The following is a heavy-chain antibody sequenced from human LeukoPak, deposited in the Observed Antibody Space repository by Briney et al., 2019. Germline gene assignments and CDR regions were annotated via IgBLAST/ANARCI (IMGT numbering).Heavy chain of an antibody. D-gene: IGHD3-10*01. CDR1: GGSISSGSYY. CDR3: ARVVGDNNWFDP. Sequence: PSQTLSLTCTVSGGSISSGSYYWSWLRQPAGKGLEWIGRIYTSGSTNYNPSLKSRVPISVDTSKNQFSLKLSSVTAADTAVYYCARVVGDNNWFDPWGQGTLVTVSS. CDR2: IYTSGST. V-gene: IGHV4-61*02. J-gene: IGHJ5*02.